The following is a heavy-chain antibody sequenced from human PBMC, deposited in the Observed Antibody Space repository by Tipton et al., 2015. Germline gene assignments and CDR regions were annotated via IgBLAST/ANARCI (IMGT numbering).Heavy chain of an antibody. Sequence: SLRLSCAASGITFGDYAVSWFRQPPGKGLEWVGFIRSKPYGGATDYAASVKGRFIISRDDPKNIAYLQMNSLRTEDTALYFCTRESSDREGRAGMDVWGQGTTVTVSS. CDR2: IRSKPYGGAT. CDR1: GITFGDYA. V-gene: IGHV3-49*03. D-gene: IGHD2-21*01. J-gene: IGHJ6*02. CDR3: TRESSDREGRAGMDV.